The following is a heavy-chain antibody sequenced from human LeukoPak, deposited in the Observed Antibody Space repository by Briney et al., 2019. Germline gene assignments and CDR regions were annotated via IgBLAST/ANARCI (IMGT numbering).Heavy chain of an antibody. CDR2: INAGNGNT. D-gene: IGHD6-13*01. CDR3: ARGTKGSSWTFDY. V-gene: IGHV1-3*01. CDR1: GYTFTSYA. J-gene: IGHJ4*02. Sequence: ASVKVSCKASGYTFTSYAMHWVRQAPGQRLEWMGWINAGNGNTKYSQKFQGRVTITTDESTSTAYMELSSLRSEDTAVYYCARGTKGSSWTFDYWGQGTLVTVSS.